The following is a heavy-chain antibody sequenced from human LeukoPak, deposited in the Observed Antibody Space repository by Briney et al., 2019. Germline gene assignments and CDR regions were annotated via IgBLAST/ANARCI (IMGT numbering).Heavy chain of an antibody. CDR1: GYTFTGYD. CDR3: ARGFPRGSGSYYRPNWFDP. V-gene: IGHV1-8*01. Sequence: ASVKVSCKASGYTFTGYDINWVRQATGQGLEWMGWMNPNSGNTGYAQKFQGRVTMTRNTSISTAYMELSSLRSEDTAVYYCARGFPRGSGSYYRPNWFDPWGQGTLVTVSS. CDR2: MNPNSGNT. D-gene: IGHD3-10*01. J-gene: IGHJ5*02.